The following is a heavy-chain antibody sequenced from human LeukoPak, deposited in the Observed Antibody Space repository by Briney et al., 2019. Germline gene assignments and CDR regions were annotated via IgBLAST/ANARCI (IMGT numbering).Heavy chain of an antibody. CDR1: GGSISSGDYY. J-gene: IGHJ5*02. V-gene: IGHV4-30-4*01. CDR2: IYYSGST. D-gene: IGHD3-22*01. Sequence: SETLSLTCTVSGGSISSGDYYRSWIRQPPGKGLEWIGYIYYSGSTYYNPSLKSRVTISVDTSKNQFSLKLSSVTAADTAVYYCARGLYDSSNWFDPWGQGTLVTVSS. CDR3: ARGLYDSSNWFDP.